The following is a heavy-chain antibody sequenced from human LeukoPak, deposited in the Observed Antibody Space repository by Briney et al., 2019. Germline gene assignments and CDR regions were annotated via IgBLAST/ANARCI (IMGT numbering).Heavy chain of an antibody. V-gene: IGHV3-11*04. Sequence: PGGSLRLSCAASGFTFSDYYMSWIRQAPGKGLEWVSYISSSGSTIYYADSVKGRFTISRDNAKNSLYLQMNSLRAEDTAVYYCARDQPWEGLVPRLNYYYGMDVWGQGTTVTVSS. J-gene: IGHJ6*02. CDR2: ISSSGSTI. D-gene: IGHD5-12*01. CDR1: GFTFSDYY. CDR3: ARDQPWEGLVPRLNYYYGMDV.